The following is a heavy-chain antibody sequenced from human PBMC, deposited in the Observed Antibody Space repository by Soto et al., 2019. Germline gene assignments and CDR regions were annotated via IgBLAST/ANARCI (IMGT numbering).Heavy chain of an antibody. CDR1: GFTFSSYA. V-gene: IGHV3-23*01. CDR2: ISGSGGST. J-gene: IGHJ6*03. CDR3: AKDLPSYGVHTPLYYYYYMDV. Sequence: GGSLRLSCAASGFTFSSYAMSWVRQAPGKGLEWVSAISGSGGSTYYADSVKGRFTISRDNSKNTLYLQMNSLRAEDTAVYYCAKDLPSYGVHTPLYYYYYMDVWGKGTTVTVSS. D-gene: IGHD4-17*01.